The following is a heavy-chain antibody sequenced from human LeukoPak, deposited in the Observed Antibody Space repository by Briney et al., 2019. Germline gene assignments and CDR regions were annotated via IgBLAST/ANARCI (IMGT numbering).Heavy chain of an antibody. CDR2: ISVGGTT. D-gene: IGHD2-2*01. V-gene: IGHV3-66*01. CDR1: GFAVSINF. J-gene: IGHJ4*02. Sequence: GGSLRLSCAASGFAVSINFMTWVRQAPGKGLEWVSVISVGGTTNYADSVKGRFTISRDNSGNTVSLQMNSLRAEDTAVYFCARDREGSSSWDCWGQGTLVTVSS. CDR3: ARDREGSSSWDC.